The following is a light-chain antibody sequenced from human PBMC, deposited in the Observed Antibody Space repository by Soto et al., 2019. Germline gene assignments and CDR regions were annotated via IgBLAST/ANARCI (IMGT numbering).Light chain of an antibody. CDR1: QSISTL. CDR3: QQSYRIPPWT. J-gene: IGKJ1*01. Sequence: DIQMTQSPSSLSASVGDRVTITCRASQSISTLLNWYQQRPGKAPELLIYAASNLQSGVPSRFSGSGSGTDFALTISSLQPEDFATYYCQQSYRIPPWTFGQGTKVEIK. V-gene: IGKV1-39*01. CDR2: AAS.